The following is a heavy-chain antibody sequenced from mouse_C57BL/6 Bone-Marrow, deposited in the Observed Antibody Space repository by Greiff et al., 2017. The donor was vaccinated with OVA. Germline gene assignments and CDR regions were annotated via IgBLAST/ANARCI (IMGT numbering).Heavy chain of an antibody. CDR1: GYSFTDYN. V-gene: IGHV1-39*01. CDR3: ARQGEYSNYVDY. D-gene: IGHD2-5*01. Sequence: VHVKQSGSELVKPGASVKISCKASGYSFTDYNMNWVKQSNGKSLEWIGVINPNYGTTSYNQKFKGKATLTVDQSSSTAYMQLNSLTSEDSAVYYCARQGEYSNYVDYWGQGTTLTVSS. J-gene: IGHJ2*01. CDR2: INPNYGTT.